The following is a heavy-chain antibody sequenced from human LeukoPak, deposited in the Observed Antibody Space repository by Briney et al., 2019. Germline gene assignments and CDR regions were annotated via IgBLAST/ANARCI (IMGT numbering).Heavy chain of an antibody. J-gene: IGHJ3*01. V-gene: IGHV3-53*01. CDR2: IYIGGDT. CDR3: AREVGSGSYLARAFDL. Sequence: GGSRRLSCAASAFSLSRNFMGWVRQAPGKGLEWVSLIYIGGDTYYADSVKGRFTISRDNSKNTIYLQMNSLRVEDTAVYYCAREVGSGSYLARAFDLWGQGTMVTVSS. D-gene: IGHD1-26*01. CDR1: AFSLSRNF.